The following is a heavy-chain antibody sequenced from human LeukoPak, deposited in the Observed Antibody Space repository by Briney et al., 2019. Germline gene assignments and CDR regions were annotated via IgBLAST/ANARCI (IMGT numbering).Heavy chain of an antibody. D-gene: IGHD6-6*01. V-gene: IGHV4-59*01. CDR1: GGSISSYY. CDR3: ARVRAIAARPNYYYYMDV. J-gene: IGHJ6*03. CDR2: IYYSGST. Sequence: SETLSLTCTVSGGSISSYYWSWIRQPPGKGLEWIGYIYYSGSTNYNPSLKSRVTISVDTSKNQFSLKLSSVTAADTAVYYCARVRAIAARPNYYYYMDVWGKGTTVTVSS.